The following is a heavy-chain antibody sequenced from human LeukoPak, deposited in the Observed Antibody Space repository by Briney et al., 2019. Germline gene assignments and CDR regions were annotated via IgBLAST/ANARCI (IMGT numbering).Heavy chain of an antibody. V-gene: IGHV4-39*07. CDR1: GGSISSSSYY. CDR3: ARYSNAVAGARWFDH. Sequence: SETLSLTCTVSGGSISSSSYYWGWIRQPPGKGLEWIGSIYYSGSTYYNPSLKSRVTISLDTSKNQFSLKLSSVTAADTAIYYCARYSNAVAGARWFDHWGQGTLVTVSS. J-gene: IGHJ5*02. CDR2: IYYSGST. D-gene: IGHD2-21*01.